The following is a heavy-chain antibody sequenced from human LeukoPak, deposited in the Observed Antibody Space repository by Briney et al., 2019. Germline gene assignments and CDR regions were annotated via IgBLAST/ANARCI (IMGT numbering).Heavy chain of an antibody. J-gene: IGHJ4*02. CDR3: ARDRLRDYDSSGYPDFDY. Sequence: GGSLRLSCAASGLTSSSYSMNWVRKAPGKGLEWVSSISISSSYIYYADSVKGRFTISRDNAKNSLYLQMNSLRGEDTAVYYCARDRLRDYDSSGYPDFDYWGQGTLVTVSS. V-gene: IGHV3-21*01. CDR2: ISISSSYI. CDR1: GLTSSSYS. D-gene: IGHD3-22*01.